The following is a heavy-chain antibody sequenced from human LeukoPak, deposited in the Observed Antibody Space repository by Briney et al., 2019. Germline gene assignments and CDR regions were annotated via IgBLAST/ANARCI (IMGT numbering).Heavy chain of an antibody. CDR3: ARHWSGYDYSPLTLDY. Sequence: SETLSLTCTVSGGSISSYYWSWIRQPPGKGLEWIGYIYYSGSTNYNPSLKSRVTISVDTSKNQFSLKLSSVTAADTAVYYCARHWSGYDYSPLTLDYWGQGTRVIVSS. CDR2: IYYSGST. CDR1: GGSISSYY. J-gene: IGHJ4*02. D-gene: IGHD5-12*01. V-gene: IGHV4-59*08.